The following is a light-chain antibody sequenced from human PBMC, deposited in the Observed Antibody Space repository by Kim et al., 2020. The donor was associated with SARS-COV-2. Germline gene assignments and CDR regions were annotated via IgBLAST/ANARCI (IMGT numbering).Light chain of an antibody. J-gene: IGLJ3*02. Sequence: QPVLIQSPSASASLGASVKLTCTLSSGHSSYAIAWHQQQPEKDPRYLMKLNSDGSHSKGDGIPDRFSGSSSGAERYLTISSLQSEDEADYYCQTWGTGIQVFGGGTQLTVL. CDR2: LNSDGSH. CDR1: SGHSSYA. V-gene: IGLV4-69*01. CDR3: QTWGTGIQV.